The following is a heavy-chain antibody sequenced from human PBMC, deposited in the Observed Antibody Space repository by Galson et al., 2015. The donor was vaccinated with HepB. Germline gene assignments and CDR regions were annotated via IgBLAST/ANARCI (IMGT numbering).Heavy chain of an antibody. CDR3: ARDLWQAGHYFGMDV. D-gene: IGHD2/OR15-2a*01. Sequence: SLRLSCAASGFTFSSYWMYWVRQVPGRAPVWVSHIDSDGGTTTYADSVKGRFAISRDNAKNTLYLQMNNLRVEDTAIYYCARDLWQAGHYFGMDVWGQGTTITVSS. CDR1: GFTFSSYW. J-gene: IGHJ6*02. CDR2: IDSDGGTT. V-gene: IGHV3-74*01.